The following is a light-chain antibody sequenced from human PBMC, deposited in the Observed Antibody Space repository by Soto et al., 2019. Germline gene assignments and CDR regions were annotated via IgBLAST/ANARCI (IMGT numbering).Light chain of an antibody. J-gene: IGKJ1*01. CDR3: QHYNSYSEA. Sequence: DIQMTQSPSTLSASVGDRVTITCRASQSISSWLAWYQQKPGKAPDLLIYDASKLQSGVPASFSGSESGTEFTLTIASLQPDDFATYYCQHYNSYSEAFGQGTKVDIK. CDR1: QSISSW. V-gene: IGKV1-5*01. CDR2: DAS.